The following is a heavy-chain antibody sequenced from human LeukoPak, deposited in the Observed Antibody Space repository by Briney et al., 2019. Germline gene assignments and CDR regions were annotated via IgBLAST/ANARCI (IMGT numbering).Heavy chain of an antibody. CDR3: AADLRSITIFGVAWAFDI. CDR2: INPSGGST. CDR1: GYTFTSYY. J-gene: IGHJ3*02. Sequence: ASVTVSCKASGYTFTSYYMHWGRQAPGQGLEWVGIINPSGGSTTYAQKFQGRVTMTRDTSTSTVYMELRSLRSEDTAVYYCAADLRSITIFGVAWAFDIWGQGTMVTVSS. V-gene: IGHV1-46*01. D-gene: IGHD3-3*01.